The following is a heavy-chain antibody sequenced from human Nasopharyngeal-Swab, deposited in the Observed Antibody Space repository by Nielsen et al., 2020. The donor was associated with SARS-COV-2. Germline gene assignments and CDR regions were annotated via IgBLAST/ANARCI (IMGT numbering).Heavy chain of an antibody. CDR2: INPSGGST. D-gene: IGHD1-26*01. J-gene: IGHJ3*02. CDR1: GYTFTSYY. V-gene: IGHV1-46*01. Sequence: ASVKVSCKASGYTFTSYYMHWVRQAPGQGLEWMGIINPSGGSTSYAQKFQGRVTMTRDTSTSTVYMELSSLRSEDTAVYYCAGDGSSGGATSAFDIWGQGTMVTVSS. CDR3: AGDGSSGGATSAFDI.